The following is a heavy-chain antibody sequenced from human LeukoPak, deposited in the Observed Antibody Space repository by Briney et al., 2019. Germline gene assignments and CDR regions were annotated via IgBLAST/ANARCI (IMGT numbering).Heavy chain of an antibody. CDR3: AKTRVYYDSSGDFDI. Sequence: ASVKVSCKGSGYTFSGHYMHWVRQAPGQGLEWMGWINPNSGGTHYAQKFQGRVTMTRGTSINTGYMELSRLRSDDMAVYYCAKTRVYYDSSGDFDIWGQGTMVTVSS. V-gene: IGHV1-2*02. D-gene: IGHD3-22*01. CDR1: GYTFSGHY. CDR2: INPNSGGT. J-gene: IGHJ3*02.